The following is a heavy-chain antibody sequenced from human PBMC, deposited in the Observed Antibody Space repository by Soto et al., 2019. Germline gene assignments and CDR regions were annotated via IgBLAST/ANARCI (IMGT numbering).Heavy chain of an antibody. Sequence: SETLSLTCSVSGGSINSSSYFWGWVRQPPGKGLEWIGSIYYSGSTYYNPSLRSRVTISVDTSKNQFSLKLSSVTAADTAVYYCARDFLAAAGRFVKYYYGVDVWGQGTTVTVSS. J-gene: IGHJ6*02. D-gene: IGHD6-13*01. CDR2: IYYSGST. CDR3: ARDFLAAAGRFVKYYYGVDV. V-gene: IGHV4-39*07. CDR1: GGSINSSSYF.